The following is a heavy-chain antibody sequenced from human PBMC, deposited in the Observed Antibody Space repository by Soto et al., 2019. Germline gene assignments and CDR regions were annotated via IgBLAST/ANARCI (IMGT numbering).Heavy chain of an antibody. Sequence: SETLSLTCSVSGASISSRDYYWGWIRQTPGKGLEWIGNIDYNGVTYYNPTLKSRVTVSKDTSKNQFSLKVASVTAADTAIYYCGRVMIGTSRHTDSDYWGQGTQVTVPQ. CDR1: GASISSRDYY. CDR3: GRVMIGTSRHTDSDY. CDR2: IDYNGVT. J-gene: IGHJ4*02. D-gene: IGHD2-2*01. V-gene: IGHV4-39*01.